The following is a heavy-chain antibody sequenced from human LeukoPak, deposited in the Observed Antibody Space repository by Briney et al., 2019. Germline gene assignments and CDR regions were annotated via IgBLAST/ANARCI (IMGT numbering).Heavy chain of an antibody. V-gene: IGHV1-2*02. Sequence: ASVKVSCKASGYTFTGYYMHWVRQAPGQGLEWMGWINPNSGVTNYAQKFQGRVTMTRDTSISTAYMELSRLRSDDTAVYYCARDSDYYDSSGYSPFDPWGQGTLVTVSS. J-gene: IGHJ5*02. CDR1: GYTFTGYY. CDR2: INPNSGVT. CDR3: ARDSDYYDSSGYSPFDP. D-gene: IGHD3-22*01.